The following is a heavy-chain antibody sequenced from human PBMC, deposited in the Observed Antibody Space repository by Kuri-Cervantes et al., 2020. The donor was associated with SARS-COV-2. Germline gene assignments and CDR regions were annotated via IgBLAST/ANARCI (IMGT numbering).Heavy chain of an antibody. J-gene: IGHJ2*01. CDR2: IIPIFGTA. Sequence: SVKVSCKASGYTFTGYGISWVRQAPGQGLEWRGGIIPIFGTANYAQKFQGRVTITADKSTSTAYMELSSLRSEDTAVYYCATLPITMIVVVITPHWYFDLWGRGTLVTVSS. CDR3: ATLPITMIVVVITPHWYFDL. D-gene: IGHD3-22*01. V-gene: IGHV1-69*06. CDR1: GYTFTGYG.